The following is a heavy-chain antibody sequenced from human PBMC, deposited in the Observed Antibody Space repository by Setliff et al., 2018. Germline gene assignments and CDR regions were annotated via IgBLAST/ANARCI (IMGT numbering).Heavy chain of an antibody. V-gene: IGHV4-61*02. CDR2: IYTSGST. D-gene: IGHD1-26*01. J-gene: IGHJ4*02. CDR3: ARVRWELYFDY. CDR1: GGSISSGSYY. Sequence: SETLSLTCTVSGGSISSGSYYWSWIRQPAGKGLEWIGRIYTSGSTNYNPSLKSRVTISVDTSKNQFSLKLSSVTAADTAVYYCARVRWELYFDYWGQGTLVNVSS.